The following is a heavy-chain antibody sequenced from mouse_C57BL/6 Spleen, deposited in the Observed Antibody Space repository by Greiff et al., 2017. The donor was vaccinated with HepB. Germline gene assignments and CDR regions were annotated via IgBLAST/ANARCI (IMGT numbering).Heavy chain of an antibody. CDR3: TKLTGHYFDY. Sequence: QVQLQQSGAELVRPGASVTLSCKASGYTFTDYEMHWVKQTPVHGLEWIGAIDPETGGTAYNQKFKGKAILTADKSSSTAYMELRSLTSEDSAVYYCTKLTGHYFDYWGQGTTLTVSS. J-gene: IGHJ2*01. V-gene: IGHV1-15*01. CDR2: IDPETGGT. CDR1: GYTFTDYE. D-gene: IGHD4-1*01.